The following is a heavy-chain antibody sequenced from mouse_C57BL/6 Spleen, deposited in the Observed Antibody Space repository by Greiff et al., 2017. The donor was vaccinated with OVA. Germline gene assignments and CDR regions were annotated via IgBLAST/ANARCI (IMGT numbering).Heavy chain of an antibody. CDR3: ARITTVVAGGDYYAMDY. CDR2: IWGDGST. D-gene: IGHD1-1*01. V-gene: IGHV2-3*01. J-gene: IGHJ4*01. CDR1: GFSLTSYG. Sequence: VKLMESGPGLVAPSQSLSITCTVSGFSLTSYGVSWVRQPPGKGLEWLGVIWGDGSTNYHSALISRLSISKDNSKSQVFLKLNSLQTDDTATYYCARITTVVAGGDYYAMDYWGQGTSVTVSS.